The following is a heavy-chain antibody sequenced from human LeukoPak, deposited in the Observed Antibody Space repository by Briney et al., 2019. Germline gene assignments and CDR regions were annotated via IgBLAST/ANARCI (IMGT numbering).Heavy chain of an antibody. V-gene: IGHV3-23*01. Sequence: GGSLRLSCAAAGFTFSSYRMTWVRQTPEKGLEWVSIISVGGGTTYYADSVKGRFHLSRDHSKNTLYLQMNSLRGEDTAVYFCAKDSAPDFRERYWGQGALVSVSS. J-gene: IGHJ4*02. D-gene: IGHD3-3*01. CDR2: ISVGGGTT. CDR1: GFTFSSYR. CDR3: AKDSAPDFRERY.